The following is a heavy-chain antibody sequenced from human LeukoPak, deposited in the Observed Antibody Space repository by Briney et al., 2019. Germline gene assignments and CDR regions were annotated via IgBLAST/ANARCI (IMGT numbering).Heavy chain of an antibody. Sequence: PSETLSLTCAVYGGSFSGYYWSWIRQPPGKGREWIGEINHSGSTNYNPSLKSRVTISVDTSKNQFSLKLSSVTAADTAVYYCARGGRYDFWSRTKFDHWGQGTLVTVSS. J-gene: IGHJ5*02. CDR2: INHSGST. V-gene: IGHV4-34*01. D-gene: IGHD3-3*01. CDR1: GGSFSGYY. CDR3: ARGGRYDFWSRTKFDH.